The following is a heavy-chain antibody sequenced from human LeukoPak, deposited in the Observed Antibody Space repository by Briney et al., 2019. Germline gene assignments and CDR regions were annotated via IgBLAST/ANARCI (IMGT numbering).Heavy chain of an antibody. D-gene: IGHD4-17*01. Sequence: SETLSLTCTVSGGSITSYYWDWIRQPPGKGLEWIGHIHYTGSTSYNPSLKSRVTISVDTSKNHFSLKLSSVTAADTAVYHCARSKTTVTSNWFDPWGQGTLVTVSS. CDR1: GGSITSYY. CDR2: IHYTGST. CDR3: ARSKTTVTSNWFDP. V-gene: IGHV4-59*08. J-gene: IGHJ5*02.